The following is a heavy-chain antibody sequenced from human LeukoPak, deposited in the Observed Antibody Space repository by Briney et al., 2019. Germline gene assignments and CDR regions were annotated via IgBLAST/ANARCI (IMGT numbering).Heavy chain of an antibody. CDR1: GYSISSGHY. J-gene: IGHJ6*03. Sequence: PSETLSLTCAVPGYSISSGHYWGWIRQPPGKGLEWIGSGYHTGATYYNPSLESRVIISLHMSKNQISLEVTSVTAADTAVYHCVRHSIAGYYYYLDVWGKGTTVTVSS. CDR3: VRHSIAGYYYYLDV. CDR2: GYHTGAT. V-gene: IGHV4-38-2*01. D-gene: IGHD2/OR15-2a*01.